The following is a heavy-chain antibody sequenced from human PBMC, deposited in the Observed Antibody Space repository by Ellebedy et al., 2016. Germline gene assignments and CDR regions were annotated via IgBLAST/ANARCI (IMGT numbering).Heavy chain of an antibody. V-gene: IGHV3-21*01. D-gene: IGHD3-10*01. CDR1: GFTFSSYS. CDR2: ISSSSSYI. J-gene: IGHJ6*02. Sequence: GESLKISXAASGFTFSSYSMNWVRQAPGKGLEWVSSISSSSSYIYYADSVKGRFTISRDNAKNSLYLQMNSLRAEDTAVYYCARGLWFGEFPHRYYYYGMDVWGQGPRSPSP. CDR3: ARGLWFGEFPHRYYYYGMDV.